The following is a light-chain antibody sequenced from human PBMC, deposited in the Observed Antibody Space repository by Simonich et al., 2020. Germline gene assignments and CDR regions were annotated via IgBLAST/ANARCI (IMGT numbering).Light chain of an antibody. CDR3: CSYAGSPYV. CDR1: SSDVGGYNY. Sequence: QSALTQPASVSGSPGQPITISCTGTSSDVGGYNYVSWYQQHPVKTPKLMIYDVSKRPSGVPDRFSGSKSGNTASVTISGLQAEDEADYYCCSYAGSPYVFGTGTKVTVL. V-gene: IGLV2-11*01. CDR2: DVS. J-gene: IGLJ1*01.